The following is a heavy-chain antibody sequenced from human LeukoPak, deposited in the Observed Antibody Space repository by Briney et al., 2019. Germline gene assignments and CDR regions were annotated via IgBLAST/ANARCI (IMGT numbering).Heavy chain of an antibody. V-gene: IGHV3-53*01. CDR2: IYGDGNT. Sequence: PGGSLRLSCAASGFTVSSNYMNWVRQAPGKGLGWVSVIYGDGNTYYTDSVKGRFTISRDNSKNTVLLQMNSLRAEDTAVYYCARASFYYDSRALDPWGQGALVTVSS. CDR1: GFTVSSNY. D-gene: IGHD3-22*01. CDR3: ARASFYYDSRALDP. J-gene: IGHJ5*02.